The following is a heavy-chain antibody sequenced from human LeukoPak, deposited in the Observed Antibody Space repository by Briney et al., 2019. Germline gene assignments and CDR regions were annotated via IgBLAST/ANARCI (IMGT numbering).Heavy chain of an antibody. V-gene: IGHV4-39*07. CDR2: LSYSGKT. CDR3: AREMPTVIPFDS. D-gene: IGHD1-26*01. J-gene: IGHJ4*02. CDR1: GGSIISTSYY. Sequence: SETLSFTCTVSGGSIISTSYYWGWIRQPPGKGLEWIGTLSYSGKTHYNPSLKSRVTISADTSKNQFFLDLRSVTAADTALYFCAREMPTVIPFDSWGQGTPVTVSS.